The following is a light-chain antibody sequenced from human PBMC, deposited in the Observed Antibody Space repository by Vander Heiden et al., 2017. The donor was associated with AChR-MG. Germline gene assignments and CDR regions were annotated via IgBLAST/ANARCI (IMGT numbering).Light chain of an antibody. CDR2: KAS. Sequence: DTQMTQSPSTVSAFVGERVTITCRASQSISAWLAWYQHKPGKDPKLLIYKASNLQSGVPSRFSGSGSGTDFTLTISSLQPDDSATDYCQQYNSYPVTFGQGTKLQIK. CDR1: QSISAW. J-gene: IGKJ2*01. CDR3: QQYNSYPVT. V-gene: IGKV1-5*03.